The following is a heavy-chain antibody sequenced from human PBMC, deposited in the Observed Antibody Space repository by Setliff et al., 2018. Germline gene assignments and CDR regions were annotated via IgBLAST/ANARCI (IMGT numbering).Heavy chain of an antibody. CDR1: GYTFTSYD. J-gene: IGHJ6*03. Sequence: ASVKVSCKASGYTFTSYDINWVRQATGQGLEWMGWMNPNSGNTGYAQKFQGRVTITRNTSISTAYMELSSLRSEDTAVYYCARGNPGGEWLLYYHYYYMDVWGKGTTVTVSS. CDR3: ARGNPGGEWLLYYHYYYMDV. D-gene: IGHD3-3*01. V-gene: IGHV1-8*03. CDR2: MNPNSGNT.